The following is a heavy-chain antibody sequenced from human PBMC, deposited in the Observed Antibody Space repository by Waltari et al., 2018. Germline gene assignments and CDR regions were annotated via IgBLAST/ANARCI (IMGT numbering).Heavy chain of an antibody. CDR2: ISSSSSYI. CDR1: GFTFSSYS. CDR3: ARGDFWSGSGAFDI. D-gene: IGHD3-3*01. V-gene: IGHV3-21*01. Sequence: EVQLVESGGGLVKPGGSLRLSCAASGFTFSSYSMNWVRQAPGKGLEWVSSISSSSSYIYYADSVKGRFTISRDNAKNSLYLQMNSLRAEDTAMYYCARGDFWSGSGAFDIWGQGTMVTVSS. J-gene: IGHJ3*02.